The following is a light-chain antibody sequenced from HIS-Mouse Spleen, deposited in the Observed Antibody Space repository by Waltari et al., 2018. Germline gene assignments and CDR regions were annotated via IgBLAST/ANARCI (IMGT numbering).Light chain of an antibody. J-gene: IGLJ3*02. CDR3: AAWDDSLSGPV. CDR1: SSHFGSNY. CDR2: RNN. V-gene: IGLV1-47*01. Sequence: QSVLTQPPSASGTPGQRVTISCSGSSSHFGSNYVYWYQQPPRTAPKLLIYRNNQRPSGVPDRFSGSKSGTSASLAISGLRSEDEADYYCAAWDDSLSGPVFGGGTKLTVL.